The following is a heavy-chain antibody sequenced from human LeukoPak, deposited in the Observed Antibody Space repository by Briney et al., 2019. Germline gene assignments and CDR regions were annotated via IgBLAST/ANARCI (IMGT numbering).Heavy chain of an antibody. CDR1: GGSISSSNW. CDR2: INHSGST. CDR3: ARTRIDSWSGYWWFDP. V-gene: IGHV4-4*02. Sequence: PSETLSLTCAVSGGSISSSNWWSWVRQPPGKGLEWIGEINHSGSTNYNPSLKSRVTISVDTSKNQFSLKLSSVTAADTAVYYCARTRIDSWSGYWWFDPWGQGTLVTVSS. D-gene: IGHD3-3*01. J-gene: IGHJ5*02.